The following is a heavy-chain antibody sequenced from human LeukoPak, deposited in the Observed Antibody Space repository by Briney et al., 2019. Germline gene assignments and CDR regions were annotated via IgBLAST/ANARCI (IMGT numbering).Heavy chain of an antibody. CDR2: IYPGDSDT. CDR1: GYSFTSYW. Sequence: GESLKISCKGSGYSFTSYWIGWVRQMPGKGLEWMGLIYPGDSDTRYSPSFQGQVTISADKSISTAYLQWSSLKASDTAMYYCARLRRGYCSSTSCYAGGLDYWGQGTLVTVSS. CDR3: ARLRRGYCSSTSCYAGGLDY. J-gene: IGHJ4*02. V-gene: IGHV5-51*01. D-gene: IGHD2-2*01.